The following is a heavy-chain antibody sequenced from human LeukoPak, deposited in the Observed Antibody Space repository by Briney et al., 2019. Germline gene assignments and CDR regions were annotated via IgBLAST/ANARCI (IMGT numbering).Heavy chain of an antibody. Sequence: GGSLRLSCAASGFTFSSYYIHWVRQAPGKGLVWVSRIDSDGNITTYADSVKGRFTISRDNAKNTLYLQMGSLRTEDMAIYYCAREAIGISRRGGFDIWGQGTMVTVSS. CDR3: AREAIGISRRGGFDI. J-gene: IGHJ3*02. V-gene: IGHV3-74*01. CDR2: IDSDGNIT. D-gene: IGHD2/OR15-2a*01. CDR1: GFTFSSYY.